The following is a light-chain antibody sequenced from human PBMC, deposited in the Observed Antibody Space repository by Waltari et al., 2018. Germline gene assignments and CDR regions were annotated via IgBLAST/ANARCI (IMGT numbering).Light chain of an antibody. Sequence: DIQMTQSPSSLSASVGDRVTITCRASQSISSYLSWYQQKPGRAPKLLIYAASSLESGVPSRFSGSGSGTDFTLTISSLQAEDVAVYYCQQFYGTPPTFGQGTKVEIK. CDR3: QQFYGTPPT. J-gene: IGKJ1*01. V-gene: IGKV1-39*01. CDR1: QSISSY. CDR2: AAS.